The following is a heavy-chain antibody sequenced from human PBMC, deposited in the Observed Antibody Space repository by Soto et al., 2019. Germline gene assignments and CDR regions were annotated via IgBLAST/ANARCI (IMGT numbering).Heavy chain of an antibody. CDR2: INHSGRT. V-gene: IGHV4-34*01. D-gene: IGHD6-19*01. Sequence: SETLSLTCAVYGGSLSGYYWSWIRQPPGKGLEWIGEINHSGRTKYNPSLKSRVTISVDTSKNQFSLNLNSVTAADTAVYYCARGPDQWPLDYWGQGTLVTVSS. CDR3: ARGPDQWPLDY. J-gene: IGHJ4*02. CDR1: GGSLSGYY.